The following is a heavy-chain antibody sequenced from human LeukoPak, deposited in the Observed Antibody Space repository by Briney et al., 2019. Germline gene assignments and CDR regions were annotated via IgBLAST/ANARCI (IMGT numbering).Heavy chain of an antibody. V-gene: IGHV4-34*01. CDR2: INHSGST. CDR3: AREYRGYSGSYNY. CDR1: GGSFSGYY. D-gene: IGHD1-26*01. J-gene: IGHJ4*02. Sequence: SETLSLTCAVYGGSFSGYYWSWIRQPPGKGLEWIGEINHSGSTNYNPSLKSRVTISVDTSKNQFSLKLSSVTAADTAVYYCAREYRGYSGSYNYWGQGTLVTVSS.